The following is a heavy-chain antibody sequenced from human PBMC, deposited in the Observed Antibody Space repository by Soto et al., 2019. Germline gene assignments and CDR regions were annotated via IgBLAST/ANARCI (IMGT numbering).Heavy chain of an antibody. Sequence: QVQLVESGGGVVQPGRSLRLSCAASGFTFSSYGMHWVRQAPGKGLEWVAVIWYDGSNKYYADSVKGRFTISRDNSKNTLYLQMNSLRAEDTAVYYCARVGGSGSYYMPPQDYYYYGMDVWGQGTTVTVSS. CDR3: ARVGGSGSYYMPPQDYYYYGMDV. CDR2: IWYDGSNK. D-gene: IGHD3-10*01. V-gene: IGHV3-33*01. J-gene: IGHJ6*02. CDR1: GFTFSSYG.